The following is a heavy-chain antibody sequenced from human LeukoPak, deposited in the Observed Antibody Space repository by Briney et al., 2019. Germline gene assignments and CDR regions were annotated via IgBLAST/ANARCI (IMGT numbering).Heavy chain of an antibody. CDR1: GFTFSSYG. J-gene: IGHJ4*02. Sequence: GGSLRLSCAASGFTFSSYGMHWVRQAPGKGLEYVSSISGNGDSTYYANSVKGRFTISRDNSKNTPYLQMGSLRAEDMAVYYCARDRGGDYVYDYWGQGTLVTVSS. CDR3: ARDRGGDYVYDY. CDR2: ISGNGDST. D-gene: IGHD4-17*01. V-gene: IGHV3-64*01.